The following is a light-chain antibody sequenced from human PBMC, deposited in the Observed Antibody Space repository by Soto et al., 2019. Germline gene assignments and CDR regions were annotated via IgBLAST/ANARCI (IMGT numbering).Light chain of an antibody. V-gene: IGLV2-14*03. CDR2: DVS. CDR3: SSYTTSNTRQIV. CDR1: SSDVGGSNY. Sequence: QSVLTQPASVSGSPGQSINISCTGTSSDVGGSNYVSWYQHHPGKAPKLIIYDVSNRPSGVSNPFSGSKSGNTASLTISGLQPEDEADYYCSSYTTSNTRQIVFGTGTKVTVL. J-gene: IGLJ1*01.